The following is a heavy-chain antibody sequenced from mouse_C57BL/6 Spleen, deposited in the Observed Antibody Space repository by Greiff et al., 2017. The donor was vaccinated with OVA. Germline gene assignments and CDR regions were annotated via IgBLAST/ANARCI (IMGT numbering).Heavy chain of an antibody. Sequence: QVQLKESGPELVKPGASVKISCKASGYTFTDYYINWVKQRPGQGLEWIGWIYPGSGNTKYNEKFKGKATLTVDTSSSTAYMQLSSLTSDDSAVYFCARAGYGSSYGLAMDYWGQGTSVTVSS. V-gene: IGHV1-84*01. CDR1: GYTFTDYY. D-gene: IGHD1-1*01. CDR2: IYPGSGNT. J-gene: IGHJ4*01. CDR3: ARAGYGSSYGLAMDY.